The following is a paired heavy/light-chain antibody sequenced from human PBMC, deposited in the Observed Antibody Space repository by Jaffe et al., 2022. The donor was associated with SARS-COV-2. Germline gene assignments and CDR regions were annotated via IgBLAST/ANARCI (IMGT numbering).Light chain of an antibody. V-gene: IGKV3-15*01. CDR3: QQYKDWVRT. Sequence: IVMTQFPATLSVSPGERVTLSCRASQSLNSNLAWYQQRPGHPPRLLLYAASTRPPGVPARFSGSGSATEFNLTISRLQSEDFVLYYCQQYKDWVRTFGQGTKLEIK. J-gene: IGKJ2*01. CDR1: QSLNSN. CDR2: AAS.
Heavy chain of an antibody. Sequence: QVQLQESGPGAVKASETLSLTCSVSGGSLSGYYWAWLRQPPGKAPEWIGRIFYSGTTDYNPSFKSRVSISVDTSKNELSLKLTSPTAADTARYFCARQGLSLGYFDLWGQGILATVSS. V-gene: IGHV4-59*08. J-gene: IGHJ4*02. CDR1: GGSLSGYY. CDR2: IFYSGTT. CDR3: ARQGLSLGYFDL. D-gene: IGHD1-26*01.